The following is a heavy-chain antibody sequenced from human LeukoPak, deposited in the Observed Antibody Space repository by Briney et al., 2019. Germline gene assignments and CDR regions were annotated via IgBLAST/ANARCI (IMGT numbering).Heavy chain of an antibody. D-gene: IGHD2-8*01. J-gene: IGHJ6*03. V-gene: IGHV4-59*11. CDR3: ARGSMVQKDHTPHYYMDV. Sequence: SETLSLTCTVSGGSISSHYWSWIRQPPGKGLEWIGYIYYSGSTNYNPSLKSRVTISVDTSKNQFSLKLSSVTAADTAVYYCARGSMVQKDHTPHYYMDVWGKGTTVTVFS. CDR2: IYYSGST. CDR1: GGSISSHY.